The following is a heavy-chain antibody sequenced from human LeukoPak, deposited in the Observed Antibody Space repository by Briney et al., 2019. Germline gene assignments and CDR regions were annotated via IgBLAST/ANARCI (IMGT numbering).Heavy chain of an antibody. V-gene: IGHV1-18*01. CDR2: ISAYNGNT. Sequence: SVKVSCKASGYTFTSYGISWVRQAPGQGLEWMGWISAYNGNTNYAQKLQGRVTMTTDTSTSTAYMELRSLRSDDTAVYYCARVNAAAGRYYYYYYGMDVWGQGTTVTVSS. J-gene: IGHJ6*02. CDR1: GYTFTSYG. D-gene: IGHD6-13*01. CDR3: ARVNAAAGRYYYYYYGMDV.